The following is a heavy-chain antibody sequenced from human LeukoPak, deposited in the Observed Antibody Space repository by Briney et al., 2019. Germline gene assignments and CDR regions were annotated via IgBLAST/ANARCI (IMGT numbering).Heavy chain of an antibody. CDR3: TTTYYYDSSGYYHAPLDAFDI. CDR2: IKSKTDGGTT. CDR1: GFTFSNAW. D-gene: IGHD3-22*01. J-gene: IGHJ3*02. Sequence: GGSLRLSCAASGFTFSNAWMSWVRQAPGKGLEWVGRIKSKTDGGTTDYAAPVKRRFTISRDDSKNTLYLQMNSLKTEDTAVYYCTTTYYYDSSGYYHAPLDAFDIWGQGTMVTVSA. V-gene: IGHV3-15*01.